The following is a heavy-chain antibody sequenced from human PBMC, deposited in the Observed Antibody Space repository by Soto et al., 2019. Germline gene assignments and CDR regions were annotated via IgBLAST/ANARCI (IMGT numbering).Heavy chain of an antibody. CDR2: IHYGGST. CDR1: GGSISSISYY. D-gene: IGHD6-6*01. V-gene: IGHV4-39*07. CDR3: ARRRDSSSWVYYYYGMDV. J-gene: IGHJ6*02. Sequence: PSETLSLTCTVSGGSISSISYYWGWIRQPPGKGLEWVGSIHYGGSTYYNPSLKSRVTISVDTSKNQFSLKLSSVTAADTAVYYCARRRDSSSWVYYYYGMDVWGQGTTVTVSS.